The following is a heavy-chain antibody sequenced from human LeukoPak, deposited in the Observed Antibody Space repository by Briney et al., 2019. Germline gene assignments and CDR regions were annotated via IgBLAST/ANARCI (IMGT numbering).Heavy chain of an antibody. V-gene: IGHV4-30-2*01. Sequence: SETLSLTCTVSGGSISSGGYYWSWIRQPPGKGLEWIGYIYHSGSTYYNPSLKSRVTISVDRSKNQFSLKLSSVTAADTAVYYCARVHDSSGYKYYFDYWGPGTLVTVSS. CDR3: ARVHDSSGYKYYFDY. D-gene: IGHD3-22*01. CDR1: GGSISSGGYY. CDR2: IYHSGST. J-gene: IGHJ4*02.